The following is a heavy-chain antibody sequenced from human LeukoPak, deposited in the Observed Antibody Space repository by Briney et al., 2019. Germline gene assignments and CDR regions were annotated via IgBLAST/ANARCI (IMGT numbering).Heavy chain of an antibody. J-gene: IGHJ6*02. CDR3: AKDRIKDTGFYYGMDV. Sequence: PGRSLRLSCAASGFTFSSYGRHWVRQAPGKGLEWVAVISYDGSNKYYADSVKGRFTISRDNSKNTLYLQMNSLRAEDTAVYCAKDRIKDTGFYYGMDVWGQGTTVTVSS. CDR2: ISYDGSNK. CDR1: GFTFSSYG. D-gene: IGHD2-15*01. V-gene: IGHV3-30*18.